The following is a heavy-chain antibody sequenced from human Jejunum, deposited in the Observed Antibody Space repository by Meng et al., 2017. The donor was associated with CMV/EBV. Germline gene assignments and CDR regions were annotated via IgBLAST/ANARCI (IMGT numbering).Heavy chain of an antibody. CDR3: ARASNSAGWYGFDY. CDR2: VYTSGST. D-gene: IGHD6-19*01. J-gene: IGHJ4*02. CDR1: GDSITGYY. V-gene: IGHV4-4*07. Sequence: QVQLQDSGPGLVKPSETLSLTCTVSGDSITGYYYNWIRQPAGKGLEWIGRVYTSGSTNYSPSLKSRVTMSVDTSMKQLSLKLTSVTAADTAVYYCARASNSAGWYGFDYWGQGTLVTVSS.